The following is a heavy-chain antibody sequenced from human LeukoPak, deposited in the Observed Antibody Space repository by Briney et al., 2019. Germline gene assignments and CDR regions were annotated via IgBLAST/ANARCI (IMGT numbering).Heavy chain of an antibody. J-gene: IGHJ4*02. D-gene: IGHD1-20*01. CDR1: GGSISSYY. CDR2: IYTSGST. Sequence: SETLSLTCTVSGGSISSYYWSWIRQPAGKGLEWIGRIYTSGSTNYNPSLKSRVTMSVDTSKNQFSLKLSSVTAADTAVYYCARDHNWNLLALYFDYWGQGTLVTVSS. V-gene: IGHV4-4*07. CDR3: ARDHNWNLLALYFDY.